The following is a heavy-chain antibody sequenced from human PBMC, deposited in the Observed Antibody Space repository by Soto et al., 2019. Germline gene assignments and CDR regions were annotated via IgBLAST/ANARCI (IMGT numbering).Heavy chain of an antibody. D-gene: IGHD3-22*01. Sequence: TLSLTCVVSGGPVSGDDLYWSWIRHLPGKGLEWIANVYHTGTTYYNPSLKSRVSMSVDTSQNQFSLILASVTAADTAVYYCARALVTDYNSRDYHYYFAMDGWGQGTSGT. J-gene: IGHJ6*02. CDR3: ARALVTDYNSRDYHYYFAMDG. CDR1: GGPVSGDDLY. CDR2: VYHTGTT. V-gene: IGHV4-31*02.